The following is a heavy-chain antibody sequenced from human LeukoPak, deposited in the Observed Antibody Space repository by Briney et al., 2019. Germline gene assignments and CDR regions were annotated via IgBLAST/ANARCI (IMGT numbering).Heavy chain of an antibody. V-gene: IGHV3-30*02. CDR3: ARGFTGI. CDR2: IRYDGNKK. D-gene: IGHD3-10*01. J-gene: IGHJ3*02. CDR1: GFTFNSYG. Sequence: GSLRLSCAASGFTFNSYGMHWVRQAPGKGLEWVAFIRYDGNKKYYADSVKGRFTISRDNSKNTLYLQMNSLRVEDTAVYYCARGFTGIWGQGTMVTVSS.